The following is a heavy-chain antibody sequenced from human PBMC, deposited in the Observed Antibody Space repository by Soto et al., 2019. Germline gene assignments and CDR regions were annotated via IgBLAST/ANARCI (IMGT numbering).Heavy chain of an antibody. Sequence: PGGSLRLSCAASGFTFSSYGMHWVRQAPGKGLEWVAVISYDGSNKYYADSVKGRFTISRDNSKNTLYLQMNSLRAEDTAVYYCAKDSLEGSGYYGGVFYYYGMDVWGQGATVTVSS. V-gene: IGHV3-30*18. CDR1: GFTFSSYG. D-gene: IGHD3-3*01. J-gene: IGHJ6*02. CDR3: AKDSLEGSGYYGGVFYYYGMDV. CDR2: ISYDGSNK.